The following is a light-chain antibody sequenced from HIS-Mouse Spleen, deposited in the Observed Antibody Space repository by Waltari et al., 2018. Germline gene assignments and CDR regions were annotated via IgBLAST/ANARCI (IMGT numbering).Light chain of an antibody. CDR1: QSVLYSTKNKNY. J-gene: IGKJ4*01. V-gene: IGKV4-1*01. CDR2: WAP. CDR3: QQYSSTPLT. Sequence: DIAMTQFPDPLAVSLSESANITCTSIQSVLYSTKNKNYLTCYQQKPGQPPKLHIYWAPNRDSGVPDRFSGSGSGKDFTLNISLLQAEDVAVYYCQQYSSTPLTFGGGTKVEIK.